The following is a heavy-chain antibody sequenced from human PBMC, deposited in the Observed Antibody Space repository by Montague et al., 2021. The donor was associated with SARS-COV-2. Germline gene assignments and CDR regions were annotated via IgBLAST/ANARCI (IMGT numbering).Heavy chain of an antibody. V-gene: IGHV4-34*01. CDR3: ARRPGRVWGLDV. D-gene: IGHD3-10*01. CDR2: ISHSGTT. Sequence: SETLSLTCAVYGASFSGYYWNFIRQTPGKGLEWLGEISHSGTTKYNPSLKSRITISADTSKNQFSLTLNSVTAADTAVYFCARRPGRVWGLDVWGHGTTVTVSS. CDR1: GASFSGYY. J-gene: IGHJ6*02.